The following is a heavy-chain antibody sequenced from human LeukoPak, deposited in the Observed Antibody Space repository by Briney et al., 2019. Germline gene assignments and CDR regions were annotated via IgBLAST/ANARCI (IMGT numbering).Heavy chain of an antibody. CDR2: MNPNSGNT. V-gene: IGHV1-8*01. D-gene: IGHD2-15*01. CDR1: GYTVTELS. Sequence: GASVKVSCKVSGYTVTELSMHWVRQSPGKGLEWMGWMNPNSGNTGYAQKFQGRVTMTRNTSISTAYMELSSLRSEDTAVYYCARAGGYCGRISCPYYFDYWGQGSLVAVSS. J-gene: IGHJ4*02. CDR3: ARAGGYCGRISCPYYFDY.